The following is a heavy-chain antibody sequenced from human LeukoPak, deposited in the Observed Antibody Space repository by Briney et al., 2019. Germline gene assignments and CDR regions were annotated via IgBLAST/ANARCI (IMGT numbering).Heavy chain of an antibody. CDR2: IKEDGSEK. J-gene: IGHJ4*02. CDR1: GFTFSSYW. D-gene: IGHD2-2*01. CDR3: ARDETVPAAIMFDY. V-gene: IGHV3-7*01. Sequence: GGSLRLSCTASGFTFSSYWMTWVRQAPGKGLAWVANIKEDGSEKYYVDSVKGRFTISRDNAKNSLYLQMNSLRVEDTAVYYCARDETVPAAIMFDYWGQGTLVTVSS.